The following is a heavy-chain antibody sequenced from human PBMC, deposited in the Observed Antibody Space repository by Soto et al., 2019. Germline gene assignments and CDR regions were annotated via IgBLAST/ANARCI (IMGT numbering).Heavy chain of an antibody. CDR1: GYTFTSYD. CDR2: MNPNSGNT. Sequence: VASVKVSCKASGYTFTSYDMNWVRQATGQGLEWMGWMNPNSGNTGYAQKFQGRVTMTRNTSISTAYMELSSLRSEDTAVYYCARVIRAYYDFWSGYHRDYYYYYYMDVWGKGTTVTVSS. V-gene: IGHV1-8*01. J-gene: IGHJ6*03. CDR3: ARVIRAYYDFWSGYHRDYYYYYYMDV. D-gene: IGHD3-3*01.